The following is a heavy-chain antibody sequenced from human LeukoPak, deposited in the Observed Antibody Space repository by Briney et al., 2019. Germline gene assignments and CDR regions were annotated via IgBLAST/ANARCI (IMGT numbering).Heavy chain of an antibody. Sequence: ASVKVSCKASGYTFTSYYMHWVRQAPGQGLEWMGIINPSGGSTNYAQKFQGRVTMTRDTSISTAYMELSRLRSDDTAVYYCARGGGYSYGHIYYYYYMDVWGKGTTVTVSS. V-gene: IGHV1-2*02. D-gene: IGHD5-18*01. CDR3: ARGGGYSYGHIYYYYYMDV. J-gene: IGHJ6*03. CDR2: INPSGGST. CDR1: GYTFTSYY.